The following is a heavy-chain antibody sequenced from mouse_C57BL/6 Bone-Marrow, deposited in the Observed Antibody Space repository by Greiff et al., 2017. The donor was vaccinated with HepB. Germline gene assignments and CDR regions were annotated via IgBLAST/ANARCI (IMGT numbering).Heavy chain of an antibody. D-gene: IGHD1-1*01. CDR3: ARSMYYDGSSFSWFAY. CDR2: IYPRSGNT. CDR1: GYTFTSYG. V-gene: IGHV1-81*01. Sequence: QVQLKESGAELARPGASVKLSCKASGYTFTSYGISWVKQRTGQGLEWIGEIYPRSGNTYYNEKFKGKATLTADKSSSTAYMELRSLTSEDSAVYFCARSMYYDGSSFSWFAYWGQGTLVTVSA. J-gene: IGHJ3*01.